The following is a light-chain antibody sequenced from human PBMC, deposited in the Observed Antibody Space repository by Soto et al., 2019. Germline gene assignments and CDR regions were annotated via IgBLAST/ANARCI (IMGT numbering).Light chain of an antibody. CDR1: RGIGST. J-gene: IGKJ5*01. CDR2: AAS. CDR3: QQRSNWPPIT. Sequence: EIVMTQSPVTLSVSPGERATLSCRASRGIGSTLAWYQQKPGQTPRLLIYAASTRATGIPARFSGSGSGTDFTLTISSLEPEDFAVNYCQQRSNWPPITFGQGTRLEIK. V-gene: IGKV3-11*01.